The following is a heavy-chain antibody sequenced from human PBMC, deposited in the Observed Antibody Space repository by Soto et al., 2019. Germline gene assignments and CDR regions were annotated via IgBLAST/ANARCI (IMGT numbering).Heavy chain of an antibody. CDR3: ARAALVRGVIKSSATP. CDR1: GLTFSSYA. D-gene: IGHD3-10*01. CDR2: ISYDGSNK. J-gene: IGHJ3*01. V-gene: IGHV3-30-3*01. Sequence: QVQLVESGGGVVQPGRSLRLSCAASGLTFSSYAMHWVRQAPGKGLEWVAVISYDGSNKYYADSVKGRFTISRDNSKNTLYLQMNSLRAEDTAVYYCARAALVRGVIKSSATPWGQGTMVTVSS.